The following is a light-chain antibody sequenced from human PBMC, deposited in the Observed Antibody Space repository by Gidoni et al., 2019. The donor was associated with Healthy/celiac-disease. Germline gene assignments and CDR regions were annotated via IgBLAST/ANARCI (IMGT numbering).Light chain of an antibody. CDR2: GKN. J-gene: IGLJ2*01. CDR1: CLRSYY. V-gene: IGLV3-19*01. Sequence: SSELTQDPAVSVALGQTVRITCQGDCLRSYYASWYQQKPGQAPVLVIYGKNNRPSGIPDRFSGSSSGNTASLTITGAQAEDEADYYCNSRDSSGEVFGGGTKLTVL. CDR3: NSRDSSGEV.